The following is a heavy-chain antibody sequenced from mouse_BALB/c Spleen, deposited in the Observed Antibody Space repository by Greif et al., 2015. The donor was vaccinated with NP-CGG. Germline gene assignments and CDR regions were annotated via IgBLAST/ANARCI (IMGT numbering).Heavy chain of an antibody. CDR1: GYSITSGYY. CDR2: ISYDGSN. D-gene: IGHD2-3*01. Sequence: EVQVVESGPGLVKPSQSLSLTCSVTGYSITSGYYWNWIRQFPGNKLEWMGYISYDGSNNYNPSLKNRISITRDTSKNQFFLKLNSVTTEDTATYYCAYDDYLAYWGQGTLVTVSA. V-gene: IGHV3-6*02. J-gene: IGHJ3*01. CDR3: AYDDYLAY.